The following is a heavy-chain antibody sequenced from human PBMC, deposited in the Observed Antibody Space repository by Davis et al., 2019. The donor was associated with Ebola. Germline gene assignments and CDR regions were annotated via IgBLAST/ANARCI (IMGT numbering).Heavy chain of an antibody. CDR1: GYTFTGYT. Sequence: APSVTVSCKASGYTFTGYTLHWVRQAPGQGLEWMGGIIPISGIPSYAQKFQGRVTISADDSTSTVYLDLTSLRSEDTAVFYCARASFGYNSGWYADYWGPGSLVTVSS. V-gene: IGHV1-69*13. CDR2: IIPISGIP. J-gene: IGHJ4*02. CDR3: ARASFGYNSGWYADY. D-gene: IGHD6-19*01.